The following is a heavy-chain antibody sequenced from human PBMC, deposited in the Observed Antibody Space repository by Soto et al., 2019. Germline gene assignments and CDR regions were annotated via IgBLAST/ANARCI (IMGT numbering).Heavy chain of an antibody. J-gene: IGHJ4*02. CDR1: GGSISSGGYY. CDR2: IYYSGST. V-gene: IGHV4-31*03. Sequence: PSETLSLTCTVSGGSISSGGYYWSWIRQHPGKGLEWIGYIYYSGSTYYNPSLKSRVTISVDTSKNQFSLKLSSVTAADTAVYYCARGPGGSLTYYFDSWNRGTLVTVSS. D-gene: IGHD3-16*01. CDR3: ARGPGGSLTYYFDS.